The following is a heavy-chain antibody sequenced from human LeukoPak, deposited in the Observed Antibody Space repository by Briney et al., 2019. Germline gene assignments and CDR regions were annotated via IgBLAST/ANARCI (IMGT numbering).Heavy chain of an antibody. J-gene: IGHJ4*02. CDR3: ARETGVSVYYFDY. CDR2: ISYDGSNK. D-gene: IGHD3-3*01. Sequence: GGSLRLSCAASGFTFSSYAMHWVRQAPGKGLEWVAVISYDGSNKYYADSVKGRFTISRDNSENTLYLQMNSLRAEDTAVYYCARETGVSVYYFDYWGQGTLVTVSS. V-gene: IGHV3-30-3*01. CDR1: GFTFSSYA.